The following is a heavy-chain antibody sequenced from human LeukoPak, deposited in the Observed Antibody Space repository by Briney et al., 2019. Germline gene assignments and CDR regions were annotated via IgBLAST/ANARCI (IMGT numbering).Heavy chain of an antibody. CDR2: IFYSGSS. Sequence: PSETLSLTCTVSGGSINSSSYYWGWIRQPPGKGLEWIGSIFYSGSSNYNPSLKSRVTMSVDTSKNQFSLKLSSVTAADTAVYYCARDTTDYDFWSGPHLNRDNWFDPWGRGTLVTVSS. D-gene: IGHD3-3*01. V-gene: IGHV4-39*07. J-gene: IGHJ5*02. CDR3: ARDTTDYDFWSGPHLNRDNWFDP. CDR1: GGSINSSSYY.